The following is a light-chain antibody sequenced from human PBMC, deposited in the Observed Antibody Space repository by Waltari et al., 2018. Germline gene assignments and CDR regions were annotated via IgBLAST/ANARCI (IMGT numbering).Light chain of an antibody. Sequence: QSALTQPASVSGSPGQSITISCTGTSSDVGGYNYVSWYQQHPGKAPKLMIYEVSNRPSGVSNRFSGSKSSNTASRTISGLQAEDEADYYCSSYTSSSSVVFGGGTKLTVL. J-gene: IGLJ2*01. CDR3: SSYTSSSSVV. CDR2: EVS. V-gene: IGLV2-14*01. CDR1: SSDVGGYNY.